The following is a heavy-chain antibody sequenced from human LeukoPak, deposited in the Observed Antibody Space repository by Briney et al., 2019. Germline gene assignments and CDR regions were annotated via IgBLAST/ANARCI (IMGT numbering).Heavy chain of an antibody. CDR1: GFTFSSYN. Sequence: PGGSLRLSCAASGFTFSSYNMNWVRQAPGKGLEWVSSITSSSSYIYYADSVKGRFTISRDNSKNTLYLQMNSLRAEDTAVYYCAKEALSGYGYLIYFDYWGQGTLVTVSS. CDR2: ITSSSSYI. V-gene: IGHV3-21*04. CDR3: AKEALSGYGYLIYFDY. D-gene: IGHD5-12*01. J-gene: IGHJ4*02.